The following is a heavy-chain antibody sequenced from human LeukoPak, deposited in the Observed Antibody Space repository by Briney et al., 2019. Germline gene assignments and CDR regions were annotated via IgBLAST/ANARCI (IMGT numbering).Heavy chain of an antibody. V-gene: IGHV1-69*05. Sequence: SVKVSCKASGGTFTTFAISGGRRAPGQGLNGRGGIIPIFGTANYAQKFQGRVTITTDESTSTAYMELSSLRSEDTAVYYCARDRLPEYHYFDYWGQGTLVTVSS. CDR1: GGTFTTFA. CDR3: ARDRLPEYHYFDY. J-gene: IGHJ4*02. CDR2: IIPIFGTA. D-gene: IGHD6-6*01.